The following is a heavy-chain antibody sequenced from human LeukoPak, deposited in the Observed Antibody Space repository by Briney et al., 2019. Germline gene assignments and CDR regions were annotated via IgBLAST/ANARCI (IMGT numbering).Heavy chain of an antibody. Sequence: SETLSLTCTVSGVSISIYYWSWIRQPPGKGLVWIGYIYNSGSTSYNPSLKSRATISADTSKNQFSLKLSSVTAADTAVYYCVRNRELNYWGQGTLVTVSS. CDR1: GVSISIYY. J-gene: IGHJ4*02. CDR3: VRNRELNY. V-gene: IGHV4-59*01. CDR2: IYNSGST. D-gene: IGHD1-7*01.